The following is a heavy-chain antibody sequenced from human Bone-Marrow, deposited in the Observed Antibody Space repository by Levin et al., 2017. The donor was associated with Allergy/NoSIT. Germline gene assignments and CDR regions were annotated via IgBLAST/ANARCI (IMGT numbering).Heavy chain of an antibody. J-gene: IGHJ4*02. V-gene: IGHV4-59*01. CDR1: GGSISSYY. CDR2: IYYSGST. D-gene: IGHD6-19*01. CDR3: ARRGAGHFDY. Sequence: SQTLSLTCTVSGGSISSYYWSWIRQPPGKGLEWIGYIYYSGSTNYNPSLKSRVTISVDTSKNQFSLKLSSVTAADTAVYYCARRGAGHFDYWGQGTLVTVSS.